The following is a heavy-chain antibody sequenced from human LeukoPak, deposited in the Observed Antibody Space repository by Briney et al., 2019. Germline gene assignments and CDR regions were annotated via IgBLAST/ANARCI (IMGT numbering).Heavy chain of an antibody. J-gene: IGHJ4*02. CDR2: ISYSGVVK. D-gene: IGHD4-17*01. V-gene: IGHV3-33*08. CDR3: AAREVTIRAFDY. CDR1: GYTFSDYG. Sequence: GGSLRLSCTASGYTFSDYGMHWVRQAPGKGLEWLSVISYSGVVKFYADSVKGRFIISRDNSKNTLYLQMNSLRAEDTAVYYCAAREVTIRAFDYWGQGTLVTVSS.